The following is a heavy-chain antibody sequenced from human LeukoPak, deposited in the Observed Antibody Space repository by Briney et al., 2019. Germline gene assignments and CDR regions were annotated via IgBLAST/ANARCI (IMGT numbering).Heavy chain of an antibody. CDR3: AKPIEGLWFGERAAVSGFDP. CDR2: INPNSGGT. Sequence: ASVKVSCKASGYTFTGYYMHWVRQAPGQGLEWMGWINPNSGGTNYAQKFQGRVTMTRDTSISTAYMELSRLRSDDTAVYYCAKPIEGLWFGERAAVSGFDPWGQGTLVTVSS. D-gene: IGHD3-10*01. V-gene: IGHV1-2*02. J-gene: IGHJ5*02. CDR1: GYTFTGYY.